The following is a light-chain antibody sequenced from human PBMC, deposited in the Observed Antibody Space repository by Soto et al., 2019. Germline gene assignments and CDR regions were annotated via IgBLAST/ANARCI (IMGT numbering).Light chain of an antibody. CDR3: LQYGSSGT. V-gene: IGKV3-20*01. CDR1: ESVGSN. CDR2: GAS. J-gene: IGKJ1*01. Sequence: EIGMNQSPATLSVTPEERATLSCRASESVGSNLAWYQQKPGQAPRLLIYGASTRATGIPDRFSGSGSGTDFTLTISRLEPEDIAVYYCLQYGSSGTFCQGANV.